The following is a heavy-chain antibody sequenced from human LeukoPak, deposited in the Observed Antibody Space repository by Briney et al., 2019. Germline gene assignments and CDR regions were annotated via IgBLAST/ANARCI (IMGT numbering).Heavy chain of an antibody. CDR3: ARRRGSSSWDNWFDS. CDR1: GYSFTNYW. D-gene: IGHD2-2*01. V-gene: IGHV5-51*01. Sequence: GESLKISCKCSGYSFTNYWIGWVRQMPGKGLEWMGIVYPGDSDTRYSPSFQGQVTISADKSISTAYLQWSSLKASDTAMYYCARRRGSSSWDNWFDSWGQGTLVTVSS. J-gene: IGHJ5*01. CDR2: VYPGDSDT.